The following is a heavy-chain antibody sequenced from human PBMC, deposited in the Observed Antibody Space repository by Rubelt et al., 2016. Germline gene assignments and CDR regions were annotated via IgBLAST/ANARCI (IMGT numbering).Heavy chain of an antibody. J-gene: IGHJ6*02. CDR1: GGSISSSSYY. CDR3: ARRAYVDQAYCYYYGMDV. V-gene: IGHV4-39*01. CDR2: IYYSGST. Sequence: QLQLQESGPGLVKPSETLSLTCTVSGGSISSSSYYWGWIRQPPGKGLEWIGGIYYSGSTYYNPSLKGRVTISVDTSKNQFSLKLSAVTAADTAVYYCARRAYVDQAYCYYYGMDVWGQGTTVTVSS. D-gene: IGHD3-16*01.